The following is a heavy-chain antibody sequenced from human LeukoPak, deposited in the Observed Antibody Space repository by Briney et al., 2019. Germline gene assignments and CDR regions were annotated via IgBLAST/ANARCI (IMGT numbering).Heavy chain of an antibody. CDR1: GFTLSNYY. V-gene: IGHV3-7*01. D-gene: IGHD3-22*01. J-gene: IGHJ4*02. CDR3: AREGSSYDSSDTMGTY. CDR2: IKQDASDK. Sequence: PGGSLRPSCTASGFTLSNYYMSWVRQAPGKGLEWVANIKQDASDKFYVDSVKGRFTISRDNAKNSIYLQMDNLRADDTAVYYCAREGSSYDSSDTMGTYWGQGTLVTISS.